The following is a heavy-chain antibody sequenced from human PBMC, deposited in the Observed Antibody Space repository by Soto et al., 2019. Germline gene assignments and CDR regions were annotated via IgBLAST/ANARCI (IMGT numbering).Heavy chain of an antibody. Sequence: GRSLRVSCAASGFTFSIYAMSWVRQAPGKGLEWVSAISGSGGSTYYADSVKGRFTISRDNAKNTLYLQMNSLRAEDTAVYYCAKPASYSSSWFYYYCGMDFCGQGTTVTV. D-gene: IGHD6-13*01. V-gene: IGHV3-23*01. CDR1: GFTFSIYA. CDR3: AKPASYSSSWFYYYCGMDF. CDR2: ISGSGGST. J-gene: IGHJ6*02.